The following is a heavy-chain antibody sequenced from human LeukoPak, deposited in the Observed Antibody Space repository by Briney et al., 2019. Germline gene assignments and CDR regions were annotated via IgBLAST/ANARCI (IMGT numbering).Heavy chain of an antibody. CDR2: IYSGGST. CDR3: ARQVAATKSYYYYYYMDV. J-gene: IGHJ6*03. V-gene: IGHV3-66*04. CDR1: GFTVSSNY. Sequence: GGSLRLSCAASGFTVSSNYMSWVRQAPGKGLEWVSVIYSGGSTYYADSVKGRFTISRDNAKNSLYLQMNSLRAEDTAVYYCARQVAATKSYYYYYYMDVWGKGTTVTVSS. D-gene: IGHD2-15*01.